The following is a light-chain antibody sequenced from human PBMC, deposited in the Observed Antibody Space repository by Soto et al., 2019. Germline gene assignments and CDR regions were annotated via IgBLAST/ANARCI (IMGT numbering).Light chain of an antibody. CDR1: QSISGW. J-gene: IGKJ5*01. CDR3: QQYNSWPPIT. CDR2: KAS. Sequence: DIQMTQSPSTLSASVGDRVTITCRASQSISGWLAWYQQKPGQAPKLLIYKASSLETGVPSRFSGSGSGTEFTLTISTLQSEDFAVYYCQQYNSWPPITFGQGTRLEIK. V-gene: IGKV1-5*03.